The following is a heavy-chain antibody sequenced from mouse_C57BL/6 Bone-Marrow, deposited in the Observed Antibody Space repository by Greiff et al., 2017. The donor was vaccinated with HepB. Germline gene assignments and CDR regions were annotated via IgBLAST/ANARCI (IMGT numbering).Heavy chain of an antibody. V-gene: IGHV1-81*01. J-gene: IGHJ1*03. Sequence: LQESGAELARPGASVKLSCKASGYTFTSYGISWVKQRTGQGLEWIGEIYPRSGNTYYNEKFKGKATLTADKSSSTAYMELRSLTSEDSAVYFCARSGSRWYFDVWGTGTTVTVSS. CDR3: ARSGSRWYFDV. CDR2: IYPRSGNT. D-gene: IGHD1-1*01. CDR1: GYTFTSYG.